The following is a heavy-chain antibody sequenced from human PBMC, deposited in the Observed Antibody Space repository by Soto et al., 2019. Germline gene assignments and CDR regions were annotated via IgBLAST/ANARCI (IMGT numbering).Heavy chain of an antibody. D-gene: IGHD6-13*01. Sequence: ASVKVSCKVSGYTLTELSMHWVRQAPGKGLEWRGGFDPEDGETIYAQKFQGRVTMTEDTSTDTAYMELSSLRSEDTAVYYCGRDGTYSRRWFRFDYLGQGTLVTVSS. CDR2: FDPEDGET. CDR3: GRDGTYSRRWFRFDY. J-gene: IGHJ4*02. V-gene: IGHV1-24*01. CDR1: GYTLTELS.